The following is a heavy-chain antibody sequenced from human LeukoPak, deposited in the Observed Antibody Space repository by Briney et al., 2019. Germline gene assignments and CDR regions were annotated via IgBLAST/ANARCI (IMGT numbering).Heavy chain of an antibody. D-gene: IGHD6-19*01. Sequence: GESLQISCQGSGSTFNTYWIGWVRQLPGKGLECMGIIYPGDSEVRYSPSFQGQVTISADKSISTAYLQWSSLKASDSAMYYCARQVGHWLTHWGQGTLVTVSS. CDR1: GSTFNTYW. CDR3: ARQVGHWLTH. CDR2: IYPGDSEV. V-gene: IGHV5-51*01. J-gene: IGHJ4*02.